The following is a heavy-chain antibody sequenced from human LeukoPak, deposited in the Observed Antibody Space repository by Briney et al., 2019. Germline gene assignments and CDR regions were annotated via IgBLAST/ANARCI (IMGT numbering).Heavy chain of an antibody. Sequence: GGSLRLSCVASGFIFSSYSMNWVRQAPGKGLEWVSYISSGSSSSTTIYYADSVKGRFTVSRDNAKNSLYLQMNSLRAEDTAVYYCAKDLVWGQGTLVTVSS. J-gene: IGHJ4*02. CDR1: GFIFSSYS. CDR2: ISSGSSSSTTI. CDR3: AKDLV. V-gene: IGHV3-48*01.